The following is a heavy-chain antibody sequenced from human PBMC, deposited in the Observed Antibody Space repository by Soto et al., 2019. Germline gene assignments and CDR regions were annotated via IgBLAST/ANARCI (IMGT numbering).Heavy chain of an antibody. D-gene: IGHD4-17*01. CDR3: AREGQMITVTTREFWAVNKYYYYYMDV. Sequence: QVQLVQSGAEVKKPGSSVKVSCKASGGTFSSYTISWVRQAPGQGLEWMGRIIPILGIANYAPKFQGRVTITADKSTSTAYMELSSLSSEDTAVYYCAREGQMITVTTREFWAVNKYYYYYMDVWGKGTTVTVSS. J-gene: IGHJ6*03. CDR1: GGTFSSYT. CDR2: IIPILGIA. V-gene: IGHV1-69*02.